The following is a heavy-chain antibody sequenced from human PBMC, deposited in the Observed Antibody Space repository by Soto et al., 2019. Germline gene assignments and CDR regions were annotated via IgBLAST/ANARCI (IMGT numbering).Heavy chain of an antibody. V-gene: IGHV3-48*02. CDR2: ISAGASAI. J-gene: IGHJ4*02. CDR1: GISVTDSS. CDR3: TKARGYNGNYSPF. D-gene: IGHD6-25*01. Sequence: DAELVESGGGLVQPGGSVRLSCAVSGISVTDSSMTWVRQAPGKGLEWIALISAGASAIYYAASFKGRFTVSTDTANNSVSLQMRRLRDEDTAVYYCTKARGYNGNYSPFWGQGTLVTVSS.